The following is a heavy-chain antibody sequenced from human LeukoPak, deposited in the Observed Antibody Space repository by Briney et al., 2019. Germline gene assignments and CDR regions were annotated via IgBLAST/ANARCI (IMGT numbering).Heavy chain of an antibody. CDR3: ARLLGTVTTRGTGKYYFDY. CDR1: GGSISIYY. J-gene: IGHJ4*02. D-gene: IGHD4-17*01. V-gene: IGHV4-39*01. Sequence: SETLSLACTVSGGSISIYYWGWIRQPPGKGLEWIASIYYTGSTYYNPSLKSRVTISVDTSKNQFSLKLTSVTAADTAVYYCARLLGTVTTRGTGKYYFDYWGQGTLVTVSS. CDR2: IYYTGST.